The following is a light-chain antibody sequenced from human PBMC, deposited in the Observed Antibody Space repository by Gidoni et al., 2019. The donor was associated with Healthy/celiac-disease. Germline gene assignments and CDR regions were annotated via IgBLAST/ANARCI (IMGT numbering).Light chain of an antibody. Sequence: EIVLTQSPATLSLSPGERATLSCRASQRVSSYLAWYQQKPGQAPRLLIYDASNRATGIPARCSGSGAGTDFTLTISSIEPEDVAVYYCQQRSNWPPYTFGQGTKLEIK. V-gene: IGKV3-11*01. CDR3: QQRSNWPPYT. CDR2: DAS. J-gene: IGKJ2*01. CDR1: QRVSSY.